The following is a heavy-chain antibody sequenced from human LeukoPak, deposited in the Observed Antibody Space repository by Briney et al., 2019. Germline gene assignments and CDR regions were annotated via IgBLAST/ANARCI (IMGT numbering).Heavy chain of an antibody. CDR3: ASIAAREYYFDY. D-gene: IGHD6-6*01. V-gene: IGHV4-59*01. J-gene: IGHJ4*02. CDR2: IYYSGST. CDR1: GGSISSYY. Sequence: SEILSLTCTVSGGSISSYYWSWIRQPPGKGLEWIGYIYYSGSTNYNPSLKSRVTISVDTSKNQFSLKLSSVTAADTAVYYCASIAAREYYFDYWGQGTLVTVSS.